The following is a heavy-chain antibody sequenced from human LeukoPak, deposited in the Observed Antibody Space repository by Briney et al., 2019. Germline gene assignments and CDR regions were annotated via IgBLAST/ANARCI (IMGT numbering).Heavy chain of an antibody. V-gene: IGHV1-24*01. Sequence: GASVKVSCKVSGYTLTELSMHWVRQAPGKGLEWMGGFDPEDGETIYAQKFQGRVTMTEDTSTDTAYMELSSLRSEDTAVYYCATDGYTYNWFDPWGQGTLVTVSS. CDR2: FDPEDGET. CDR1: GYTLTELS. D-gene: IGHD6-13*01. J-gene: IGHJ5*02. CDR3: ATDGYTYNWFDP.